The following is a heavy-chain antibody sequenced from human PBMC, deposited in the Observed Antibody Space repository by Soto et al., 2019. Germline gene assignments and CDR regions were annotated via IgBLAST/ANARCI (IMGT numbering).Heavy chain of an antibody. CDR1: GFTFSSYA. CDR3: ANDRGYCSSTSCWGRETYYYYGMDV. D-gene: IGHD2-2*01. J-gene: IGHJ6*02. CDR2: LSGSGGTT. V-gene: IGHV3-23*01. Sequence: PGGSLRLSCAASGFTFSSYALSWVRQAPGKGLEWVSGLSGSGGTTYYADSVKGRFTISRDNSKNTLYLQMNSLRAEDTAVYYCANDRGYCSSTSCWGRETYYYYGMDVWGQGTTVTVSS.